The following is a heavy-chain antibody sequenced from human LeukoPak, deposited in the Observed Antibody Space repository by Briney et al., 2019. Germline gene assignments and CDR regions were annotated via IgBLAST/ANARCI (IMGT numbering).Heavy chain of an antibody. Sequence: PSETLSLTCTVSGGSISSSSYYWGWIRQPPGKGLEWIGSIYYSGSTYYNPSLKSRVTISVDTSKNQFSLKLSSVTAADTAVYYCARHNREGGEHGMDVWGQGTTVTVSS. CDR3: ARHNREGGEHGMDV. J-gene: IGHJ6*02. V-gene: IGHV4-39*01. CDR1: GGSISSSSYY. CDR2: IYYSGST. D-gene: IGHD2-21*01.